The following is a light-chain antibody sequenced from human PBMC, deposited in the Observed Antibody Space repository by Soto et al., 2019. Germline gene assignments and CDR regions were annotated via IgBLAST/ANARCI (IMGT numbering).Light chain of an antibody. Sequence: DIQMTQSRATLSASVGDRVIITCRASQSISSWLAWYQQKPGRAPKLLIYKASSLESGVPSRFSGSGSGTELTLTISSLQPDDFATYYCQQYNSYLITFGQGTRLEIK. J-gene: IGKJ5*01. CDR2: KAS. CDR1: QSISSW. CDR3: QQYNSYLIT. V-gene: IGKV1-5*03.